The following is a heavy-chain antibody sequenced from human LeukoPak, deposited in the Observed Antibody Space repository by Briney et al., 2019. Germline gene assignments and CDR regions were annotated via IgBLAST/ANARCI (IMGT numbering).Heavy chain of an antibody. V-gene: IGHV1-8*03. J-gene: IGHJ6*03. D-gene: IGHD7-27*01. CDR3: ARRGVWGSSPYYYYYYYMDV. CDR2: MNPNSGNT. Sequence: GASVKVSCKASGYTFTSYDINWVRQATGQGLEWMGWMNPNSGNTGYAQKFQGRVTITRNTSISTAYTELSSLRSEDTAVYYCARRGVWGSSPYYYYYYYMDVWGKGTTVTVSS. CDR1: GYTFTSYD.